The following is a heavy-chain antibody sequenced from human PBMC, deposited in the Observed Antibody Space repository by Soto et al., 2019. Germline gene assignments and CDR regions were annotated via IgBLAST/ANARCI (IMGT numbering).Heavy chain of an antibody. Sequence: GGSLRLSCAASGFTFSSYAMNWVRQAPGKGLEWVSAISGSGGSTYYADSVKGRFTISRDNSENTLYLQMNSLRAEDTAVYYYAKSIVVVPQLLTHWGQGTLVTVSS. D-gene: IGHD2-2*01. CDR3: AKSIVVVPQLLTH. J-gene: IGHJ4*02. CDR2: ISGSGGST. CDR1: GFTFSSYA. V-gene: IGHV3-23*01.